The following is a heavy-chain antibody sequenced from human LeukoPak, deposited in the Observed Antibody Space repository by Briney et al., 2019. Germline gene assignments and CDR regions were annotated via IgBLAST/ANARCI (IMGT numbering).Heavy chain of an antibody. D-gene: IGHD3-10*01. Sequence: PGGSLRLSCAASGFTFSSYAMSGVRQAPGKGLEWVSAICGSGGSTYYADSVKGRFTISRDNAKNTLYMQMNSLRAEGTAVYYCAKDRNSVLLWFGELLSDTGFDYWGQGTLVTVSS. CDR3: AKDRNSVLLWFGELLSDTGFDY. V-gene: IGHV3-23*01. CDR2: ICGSGGST. CDR1: GFTFSSYA. J-gene: IGHJ4*02.